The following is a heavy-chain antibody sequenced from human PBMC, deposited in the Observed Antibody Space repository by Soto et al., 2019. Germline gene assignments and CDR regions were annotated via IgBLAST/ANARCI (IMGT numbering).Heavy chain of an antibody. CDR3: SRSLDS. J-gene: IGHJ4*02. V-gene: IGHV3-7*01. Sequence: GGSLRLSCAASGFIYSNFWMDWVRQVPGKGLEWVANISPDGNEKHYVDSVKGRFTISRDNAKNSLYLQMNSLTAEDSALYYCSRSLDSWGQGTRVTV. CDR2: ISPDGNEK. CDR1: GFIYSNFW.